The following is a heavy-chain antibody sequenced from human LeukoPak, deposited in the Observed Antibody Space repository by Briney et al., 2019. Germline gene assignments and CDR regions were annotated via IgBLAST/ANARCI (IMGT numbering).Heavy chain of an antibody. CDR3: ARPSQYGSGTDYYFDS. CDR2: IRTKANNYAT. D-gene: IGHD3-10*01. CDR1: GFMFSGSP. V-gene: IGHV3-73*01. J-gene: IGHJ4*02. Sequence: GGSLRLSCAASGFMFSGSPMHWVRQASGKGLAWVGHIRTKANNYATTYAASVKGRFTISRDDSKNTAYLQMNSLKTEDTAVYYCARPSQYGSGTDYYFDSWGQGTLVTVSS.